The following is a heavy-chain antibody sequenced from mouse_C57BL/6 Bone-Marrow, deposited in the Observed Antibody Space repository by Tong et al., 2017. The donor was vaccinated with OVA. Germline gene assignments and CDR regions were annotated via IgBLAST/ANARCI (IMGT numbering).Heavy chain of an antibody. D-gene: IGHD2-14*01. CDR3: SRDTQLVRGFAY. CDR1: GYTFTDYN. J-gene: IGHJ3*01. CDR2: INPNNGGT. Sequence: EVQLQESGPELVKPGASVKMSCKATGYTFTDYNMHWVKQSHGKSLEWIGYINPNNGGTSYNQKFKGKATLTVNKSSSTASMELRSLSSDDSAIYFCSRDTQLVRGFAYWDQGTLVTVST. V-gene: IGHV1-22*01.